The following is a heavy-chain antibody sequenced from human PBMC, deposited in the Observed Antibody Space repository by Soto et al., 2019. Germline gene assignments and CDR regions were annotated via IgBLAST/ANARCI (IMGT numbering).Heavy chain of an antibody. J-gene: IGHJ4*02. CDR1: GGSISRTIYY. Sequence: SETLSLTCTVSGGSISRTIYYWGWIRQPSGKGLEWIGSIFYSGYTYYSPSLKSRVSISVDTSKNQFSLKLNSVTATDTAVYYCARQATSGLSFDYWGQGTLVTVSS. V-gene: IGHV4-39*01. CDR3: ARQATSGLSFDY. CDR2: IFYSGYT. D-gene: IGHD2-15*01.